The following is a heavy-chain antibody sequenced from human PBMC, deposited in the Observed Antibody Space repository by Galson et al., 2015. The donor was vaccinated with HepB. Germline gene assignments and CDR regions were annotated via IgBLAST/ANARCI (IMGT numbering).Heavy chain of an antibody. Sequence: QSGAEVKKPGESLKISCKGSGYSFTSYWIGWVRQMPGKGLEWMGIIYPGDSDTRYSPSFQGQVTISADKSISTAYLQWSSLKASDTAMYYCARPGSGYYDILTGYYDDYYYYGMDVWGQGTTVTVSS. CDR2: IYPGDSDT. CDR3: ARPGSGYYDILTGYYDDYYYYGMDV. CDR1: GYSFTSYW. D-gene: IGHD3-9*01. J-gene: IGHJ6*02. V-gene: IGHV5-51*01.